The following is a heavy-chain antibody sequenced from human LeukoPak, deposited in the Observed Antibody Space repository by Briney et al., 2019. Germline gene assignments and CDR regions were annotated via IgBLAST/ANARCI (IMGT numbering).Heavy chain of an antibody. CDR1: GFTFSSYA. CDR2: ISGSGGST. D-gene: IGHD3-3*01. Sequence: GGSLSLSCAASGFTFSSYAMSWVRQAPGKGLEWVSAISGSGGSTYYADSVKGRFTIYRDNSKNTLYLQMNSLRAEDTAVYYCAKDQATIFGVVPAFDYWGQGTLVTVSS. CDR3: AKDQATIFGVVPAFDY. V-gene: IGHV3-23*01. J-gene: IGHJ4*02.